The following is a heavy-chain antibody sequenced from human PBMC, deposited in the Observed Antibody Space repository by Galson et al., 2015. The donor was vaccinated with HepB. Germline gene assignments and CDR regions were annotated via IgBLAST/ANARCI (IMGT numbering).Heavy chain of an antibody. J-gene: IGHJ1*01. CDR1: GYTFTSYA. Sequence: SVKVSCKASGYTFTSYAMNWVRQAPGQGLEWMGWINTNTGNPTYAQGFTGRFVFSLDTSVSTAYLQISSLKAEDTAVYYCARGGDRFGELLSFEYFQHWGQGTLVTVSS. CDR2: INTNTGNP. CDR3: ARGGDRFGELLSFEYFQH. D-gene: IGHD3-10*01. V-gene: IGHV7-4-1*02.